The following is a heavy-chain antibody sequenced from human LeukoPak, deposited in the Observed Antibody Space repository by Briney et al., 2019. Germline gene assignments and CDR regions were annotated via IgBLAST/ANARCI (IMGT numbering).Heavy chain of an antibody. V-gene: IGHV4-34*01. D-gene: IGHD3-22*01. CDR3: ARTPRQYYYDSSGQGYYFDY. J-gene: IGHJ4*02. CDR2: INHSGST. CDR1: GGSFSGYY. Sequence: SETLSLTCAVYGGSFSGYYWSWIRQPPGKGLEWIGEINHSGSTNYNPSLKSRVTISVDTSKNHFSLKLSSVTAADTAVYYCARTPRQYYYDSSGQGYYFDYWGQGTLVTVSS.